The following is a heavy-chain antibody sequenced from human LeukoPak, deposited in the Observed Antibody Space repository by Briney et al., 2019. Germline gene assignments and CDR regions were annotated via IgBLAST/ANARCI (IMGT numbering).Heavy chain of an antibody. D-gene: IGHD6-6*01. CDR1: GGTFSSYA. Sequence: ASVKVSCKASGGTFSSYAISWVRQATGQGLEWMGWMNPNSGDTGYAQKFQGRVTITWNTSISTAYMELSSLRSEDTAVYYCARGRAARPRRHGSNWFDPWGQGTLVTVSS. V-gene: IGHV1-8*03. CDR2: MNPNSGDT. CDR3: ARGRAARPRRHGSNWFDP. J-gene: IGHJ5*02.